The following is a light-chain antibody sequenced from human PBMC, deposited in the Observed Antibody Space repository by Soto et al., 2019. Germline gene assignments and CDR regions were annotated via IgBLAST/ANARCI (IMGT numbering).Light chain of an antibody. Sequence: EIVLTQSPGSLSVSPGERATLSCRASQSVTSNYLAWYQQKPGQAPRLLVYGASSRATGISDRFSGSGSGTDFTLTISRLEPEDFAVYYCQHYVSPPITFGQGTRLEIK. CDR2: GAS. V-gene: IGKV3-20*01. CDR1: QSVTSNY. CDR3: QHYVSPPIT. J-gene: IGKJ5*01.